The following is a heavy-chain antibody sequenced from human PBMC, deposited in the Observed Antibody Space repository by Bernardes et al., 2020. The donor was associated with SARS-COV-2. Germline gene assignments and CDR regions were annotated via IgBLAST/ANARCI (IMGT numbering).Heavy chain of an antibody. D-gene: IGHD2-21*01. V-gene: IGHV3-21*01. CDR2: ISSTATYI. CDR3: ATAYCTTNNCESEFL. Sequence: GGSLRLSRDTSGFSFSDYRMKWVRQAPGKGLQWVSSISSTATYIYYSESVEGRFTISRDNARNSLYLQMDSLRAEDTAVYYCATAYCTTNNCESEFLWGQGTLVTVSS. J-gene: IGHJ4*02. CDR1: GFSFSDYR.